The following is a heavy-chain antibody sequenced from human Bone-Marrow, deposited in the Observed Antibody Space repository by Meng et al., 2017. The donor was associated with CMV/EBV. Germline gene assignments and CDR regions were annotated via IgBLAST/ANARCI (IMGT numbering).Heavy chain of an antibody. CDR2: ISAYNGNT. D-gene: IGHD4-23*01. CDR1: GYTFTSYG. CDR3: ARDDPNGGNSGEDY. V-gene: IGHV1-18*01. J-gene: IGHJ4*02. Sequence: ASVKVSCKASGYTFTSYGISWVRQAPGQGLEWMGWISAYNGNTNYAQKLQGRVTMTTDTSTSTAFMELISLRSEDTAVYYCARDDPNGGNSGEDYWGQGTLVTVSS.